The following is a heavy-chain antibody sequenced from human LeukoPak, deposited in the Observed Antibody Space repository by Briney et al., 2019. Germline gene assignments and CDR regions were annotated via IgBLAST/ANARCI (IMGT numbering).Heavy chain of an antibody. Sequence: GGSLRLSCAASGFTFSSYGMHWVRQAPGKGLEWVAFIRYDGSNKYYADSVKGRFTISRDNSKNTLCLQMNSLRAEDTAVYYCAKDRVPYGDAFDIWGQGTMVTVSS. D-gene: IGHD2-8*01. CDR3: AKDRVPYGDAFDI. CDR2: IRYDGSNK. J-gene: IGHJ3*02. CDR1: GFTFSSYG. V-gene: IGHV3-30*02.